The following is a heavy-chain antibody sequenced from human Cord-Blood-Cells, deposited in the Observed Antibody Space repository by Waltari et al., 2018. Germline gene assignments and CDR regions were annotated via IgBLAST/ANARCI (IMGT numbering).Heavy chain of an antibody. CDR3: AKSLGVVVVAADY. Sequence: QVQLVESGGGVVQPGRSLRLSCAASGFTFSSYGMHWVRQAPGKGLEWVAVISYDGSNKYYADSVKGRFTISRDNSKNTLYLQMNSLRAEDTAVYYCAKSLGVVVVAADYWGQGTL. D-gene: IGHD2-15*01. J-gene: IGHJ4*02. CDR2: ISYDGSNK. V-gene: IGHV3-30*18. CDR1: GFTFSSYG.